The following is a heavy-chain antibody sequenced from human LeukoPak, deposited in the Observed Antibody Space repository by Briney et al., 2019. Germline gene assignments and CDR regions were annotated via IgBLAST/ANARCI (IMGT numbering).Heavy chain of an antibody. V-gene: IGHV3-23*01. J-gene: IGHJ3*02. CDR1: GFSFSSDG. Sequence: GGSLRLSCAASGFSFSSDGMSWVRQAPGKGLEWVSGILGGAGSTYYADSVKGRFTISRDNSKNTLYLQMNSLRAEDTAVYYCAKVEGNYYDSSGYYSFGAFDIWGQGTMVTVSS. CDR3: AKVEGNYYDSSGYYSFGAFDI. D-gene: IGHD3-22*01. CDR2: ILGGAGST.